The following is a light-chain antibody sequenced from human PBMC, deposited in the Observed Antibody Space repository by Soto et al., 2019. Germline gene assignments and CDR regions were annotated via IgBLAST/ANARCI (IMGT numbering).Light chain of an antibody. CDR2: AAS. CDR3: QQSYRTSPLT. CDR1: QSISSY. J-gene: IGKJ4*01. V-gene: IGKV1-39*01. Sequence: DIQMTQSPSSLSASVGDRVTITCRASQSISSYLNWYQQKPGKAPKLLIYAASSLQSGVPSRFIGSGSGTDITLTISSLQPEDFATYYCQQSYRTSPLTFGGGTKVEIK.